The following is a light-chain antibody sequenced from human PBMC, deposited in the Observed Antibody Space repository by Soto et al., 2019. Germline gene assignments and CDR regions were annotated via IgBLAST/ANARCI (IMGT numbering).Light chain of an antibody. V-gene: IGLV2-8*01. Sequence: QSALTQPPSASGSPGQSVTISCTGTSSDVGGYNYVSWYQQHPGKAPKLMIYEVSKRPSGVPDRFSGSKSGNTASLTVSGLQAEDEADYYCCSHAGSSVVFGTGTKLTVL. CDR3: CSHAGSSVV. CDR2: EVS. J-gene: IGLJ1*01. CDR1: SSDVGGYNY.